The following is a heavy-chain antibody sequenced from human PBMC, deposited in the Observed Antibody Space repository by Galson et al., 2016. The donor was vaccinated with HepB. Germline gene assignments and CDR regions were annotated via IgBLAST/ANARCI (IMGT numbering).Heavy chain of an antibody. J-gene: IGHJ5*01. CDR1: DDSISSGGDY. CDR3: ARQLAVGRWCLGS. V-gene: IGHV4-39*01. Sequence: SETLSLTCTVSDDSISSGGDYWWGWIRQPPGKGLEWIGSVYYSGDTYYNPSLESRVSASVDMSKNQFSLKLRSVTATDTAVYYCARQLAVGRWCLGSWSHGTLVTVSS. CDR2: VYYSGDT. D-gene: IGHD2-21*01.